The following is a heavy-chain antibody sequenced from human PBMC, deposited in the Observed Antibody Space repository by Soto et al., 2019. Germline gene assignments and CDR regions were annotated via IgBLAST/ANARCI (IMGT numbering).Heavy chain of an antibody. D-gene: IGHD3-16*01. CDR2: IFHSGTT. Sequence: LSLTCAVSGDSISNADYSWSWIRQPPGKGLEWIGYIFHSGTTSYNPSLKSRLTISVDRTRNQFSLKLTSGTAADTAVYFCARGLYSLGHYFDFWGQGILVTVSS. CDR1: GDSISNADYS. V-gene: IGHV4-30-2*01. J-gene: IGHJ4*02. CDR3: ARGLYSLGHYFDF.